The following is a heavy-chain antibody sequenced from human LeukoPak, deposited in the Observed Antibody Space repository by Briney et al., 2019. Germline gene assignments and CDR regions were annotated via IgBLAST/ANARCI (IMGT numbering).Heavy chain of an antibody. V-gene: IGHV4-34*01. CDR2: INHSGST. J-gene: IGHJ4*02. Sequence: SETLSLTCAVYGGSFSGYYWSWIRQPPGKGLEWIGEINHSGSTNYNPSLKSRVTISVDTSKNQFSPKLSSVTAADTAVYYCARGKFYCSGGSCYDYWGQGTLVTVSS. CDR1: GGSFSGYY. D-gene: IGHD2-15*01. CDR3: ARGKFYCSGGSCYDY.